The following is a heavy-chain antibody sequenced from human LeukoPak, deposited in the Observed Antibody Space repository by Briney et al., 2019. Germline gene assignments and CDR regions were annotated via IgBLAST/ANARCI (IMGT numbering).Heavy chain of an antibody. CDR1: GGSISSYY. V-gene: IGHV4-59*08. J-gene: IGHJ4*02. CDR3: ARLGGYCSSTSCYGGGIDY. Sequence: SETLSLTCTVSGGSISSYYWSWIRQPPGKGLEWIGYIYYSGSTNYNPSLKSRVTISVDTSKNQFSLKLSSVTAADTAVYYCARLGGYCSSTSCYGGGIDYWGQGTLVTVSS. CDR2: IYYSGST. D-gene: IGHD2-2*01.